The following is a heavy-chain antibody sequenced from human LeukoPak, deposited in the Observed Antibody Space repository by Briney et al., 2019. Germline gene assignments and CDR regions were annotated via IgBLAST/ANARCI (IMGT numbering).Heavy chain of an antibody. J-gene: IGHJ4*02. CDR3: ARGGYSYGTWFDY. CDR1: GGTFSGYY. V-gene: IGHV4-31*11. CDR2: IYYSGST. D-gene: IGHD5-18*01. Sequence: SETLSLTCAVYGGTFSGYYWSWIRQHPGKGLEWIGYIYYSGSTYYNPSLKSRVTISVDTSKNQFSLKLSSVTAADTAVYYCARGGYSYGTWFDYWGQGTLVTVSS.